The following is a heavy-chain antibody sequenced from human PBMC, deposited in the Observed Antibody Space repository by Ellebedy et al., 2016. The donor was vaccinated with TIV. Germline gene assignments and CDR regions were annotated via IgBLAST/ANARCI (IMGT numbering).Heavy chain of an antibody. CDR1: GFTFSSYG. J-gene: IGHJ3*01. V-gene: IGHV3-30*12. CDR3: TSPGGDYAFDF. CDR2: ISYDGSNK. Sequence: GGSLRLSCAASGFTFSSYGMHWVRQAPGKGLEWVAVISYDGSNKYYADSVKGRFTISRDNSKNTLYLQMNSLRDEDTALYYCTSPGGDYAFDFWGQGTMVTVSS. D-gene: IGHD3-16*01.